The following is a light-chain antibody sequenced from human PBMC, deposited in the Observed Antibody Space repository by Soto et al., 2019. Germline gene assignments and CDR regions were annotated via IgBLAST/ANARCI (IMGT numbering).Light chain of an antibody. Sequence: DIQMTQSPSSVSASVGDRVSITCRASQGISSWLAWYQQKPGRAPKLLIYTGSSLQSGVPSRFSGTGSGTDFTLTISRLQPEDVAAYYCQQSNSFPLAFGGGTKVEIK. V-gene: IGKV1-12*01. J-gene: IGKJ4*01. CDR2: TGS. CDR1: QGISSW. CDR3: QQSNSFPLA.